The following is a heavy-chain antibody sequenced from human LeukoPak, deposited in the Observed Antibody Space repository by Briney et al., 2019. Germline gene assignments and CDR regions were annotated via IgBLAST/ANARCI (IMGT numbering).Heavy chain of an antibody. J-gene: IGHJ6*04. Sequence: GGSLRLSCAASGFTFSTYWMHWVRQAPGKGLVWVSHINSDGSVTRFADSVKGRFIISRDNAKNTLYLQMNSLRVEDTAVYYCARANNYKADVWGKGTTVTVSS. V-gene: IGHV3-74*01. CDR2: INSDGSVT. CDR3: ARANNYKADV. D-gene: IGHD1-1*01. CDR1: GFTFSTYW.